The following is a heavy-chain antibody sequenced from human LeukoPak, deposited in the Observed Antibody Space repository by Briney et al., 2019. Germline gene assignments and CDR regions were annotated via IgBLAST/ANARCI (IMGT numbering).Heavy chain of an antibody. V-gene: IGHV3-23*01. CDR2: ISGSGGST. Sequence: GGSLRLSCAGSGFTFSSYAMSWVRQAPGKGLEWVSAISGSGGSTYYADSVKGRFTISRDNSKNTLYLQMNSLRAEDTAVYYCAKDLKMTNYFDYWGQGTLVTVSS. J-gene: IGHJ4*02. CDR1: GFTFSSYA. CDR3: AKDLKMTNYFDY. D-gene: IGHD5-24*01.